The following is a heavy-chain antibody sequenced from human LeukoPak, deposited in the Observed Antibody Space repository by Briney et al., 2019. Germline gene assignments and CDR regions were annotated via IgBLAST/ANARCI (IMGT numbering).Heavy chain of an antibody. CDR1: GGSVNSGSYY. J-gene: IGHJ1*01. D-gene: IGHD1-26*01. CDR3: ARDVVGATYFQH. V-gene: IGHV4-61*01. CDR2: IYYSAST. Sequence: SETLSLTCTVSGGSVNSGSYYWSWIRQPPGKGLEWIGYIYYSASTNYNPSLKSRATISVDTSKNQFSLKLSSVTAADTAVYYCARDVVGATYFQHWGQGTLVTVSS.